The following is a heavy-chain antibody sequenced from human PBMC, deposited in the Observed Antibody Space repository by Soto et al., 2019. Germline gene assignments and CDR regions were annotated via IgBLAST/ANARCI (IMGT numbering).Heavy chain of an antibody. CDR1: GGSISSSSYY. CDR2: IYYSGST. Sequence: QLLASGPGLVKPSETLSLTCTVSGGSISSSSYYWGWIRQPPGKGLEWIGSIYYSGSTYYNPSLKSRVTISVDTSKNQFSLKLSSVTAADTAVYYCARTIVVVPAAMWRRVRYFDYWGQGTLVTVSS. J-gene: IGHJ4*02. CDR3: ARTIVVVPAAMWRRVRYFDY. D-gene: IGHD2-2*01. V-gene: IGHV4-39*01.